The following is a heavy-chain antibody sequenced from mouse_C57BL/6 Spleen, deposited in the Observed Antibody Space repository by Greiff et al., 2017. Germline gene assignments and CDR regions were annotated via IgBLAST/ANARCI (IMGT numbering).Heavy chain of an antibody. CDR3: AYSNYVPD. J-gene: IGHJ3*01. CDR2: IDPSDSYT. CDR1: GYTFTSYW. D-gene: IGHD2-5*01. V-gene: IGHV1-59*01. Sequence: QVQLQQPGAELVRPGTSVKLSCKASGYTFTSYWMHWVKQRPGQGLEWIGVIDPSDSYTNYNQKFKGKATLTVDTSSSTAYMQLSSLTSEDSAVYYCAYSNYVPDWGQGTLVTVSA.